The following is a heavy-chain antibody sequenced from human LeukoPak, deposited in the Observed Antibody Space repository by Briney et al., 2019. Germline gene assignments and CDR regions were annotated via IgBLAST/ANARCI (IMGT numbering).Heavy chain of an antibody. CDR1: GGSISSYY. J-gene: IGHJ2*01. Sequence: PSETLSLTCTVSGGSISSYYWSWIRQPPGKGLEWIGYIYYSGSTNYNPSLKSRVTISVDTSKNQFSLKLSSVTAADTAVYYCARVLHSYYYDSSGLGPNWYFDLWGRGTLVTVSS. D-gene: IGHD3-22*01. CDR3: ARVLHSYYYDSSGLGPNWYFDL. V-gene: IGHV4-59*12. CDR2: IYYSGST.